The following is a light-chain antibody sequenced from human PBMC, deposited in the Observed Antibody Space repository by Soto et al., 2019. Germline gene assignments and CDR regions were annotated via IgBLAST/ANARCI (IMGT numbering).Light chain of an antibody. V-gene: IGKV1-5*03. Sequence: DIQMTQSPSCLSTAVGDRVTITCRASQSISSWLAWYQQKPGKAPKLLIYKASSLESGVPSRFSGSGSETEFTLTISSLQPDDFATYYCQQYDSYSGFGQGTKVDIK. J-gene: IGKJ1*01. CDR1: QSISSW. CDR2: KAS. CDR3: QQYDSYSG.